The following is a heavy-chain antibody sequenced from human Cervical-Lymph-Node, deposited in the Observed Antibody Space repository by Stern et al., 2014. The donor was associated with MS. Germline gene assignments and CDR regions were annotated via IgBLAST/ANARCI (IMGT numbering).Heavy chain of an antibody. D-gene: IGHD2-2*02. CDR1: GFTFNNYI. Sequence: EVQLVESGGGLVKPGGSLRLSCAASGFTFNNYIMNWVRQAPGKGLEWVSSISSNNLHIDYADSVKGRFTISRDNAKNSLLLQMSSLRAEDTAVYYCARAPIPILGGRPLDYWGQGTLVTVSS. CDR2: ISSNNLHI. V-gene: IGHV3-21*01. CDR3: ARAPIPILGGRPLDY. J-gene: IGHJ4*02.